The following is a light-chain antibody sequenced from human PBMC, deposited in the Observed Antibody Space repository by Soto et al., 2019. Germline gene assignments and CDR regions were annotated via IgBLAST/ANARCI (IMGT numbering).Light chain of an antibody. J-gene: IGLJ3*02. Sequence: QSVLTQPRSMSGSPGQSVTISCTGTSSDIGGYYYVAWYQQHPGKAPKLMISDVSKRPSGVPDRFSGSKSGNTASLTISGLQAEDGADYYCCSYAGSSTWVFGGGTKLTVL. CDR1: SSDIGGYYY. V-gene: IGLV2-11*01. CDR2: DVS. CDR3: CSYAGSSTWV.